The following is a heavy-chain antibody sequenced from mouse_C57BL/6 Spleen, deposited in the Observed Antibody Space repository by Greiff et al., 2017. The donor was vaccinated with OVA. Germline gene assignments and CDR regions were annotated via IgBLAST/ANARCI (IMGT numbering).Heavy chain of an antibody. Sequence: EVKLVESGGGLVKPGGSLKLSCAASGFTFSDYGMHWVRQSPEKGLEWVAYISSGSSTIYYSDTVKGRFTFSRDNAKNTLFLQMTSLRSEDTAMYYCARKDHGRSYWYFDGWGTGTTVTVSS. CDR3: ARKDHGRSYWYFDG. J-gene: IGHJ1*03. V-gene: IGHV5-17*01. CDR2: ISSGSSTI. CDR1: GFTFSDYG. D-gene: IGHD1-1*01.